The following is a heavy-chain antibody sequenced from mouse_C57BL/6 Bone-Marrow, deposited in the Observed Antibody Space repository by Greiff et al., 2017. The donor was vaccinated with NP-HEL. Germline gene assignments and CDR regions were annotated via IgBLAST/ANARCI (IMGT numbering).Heavy chain of an antibody. V-gene: IGHV5-6*02. Sequence: EVKLVESGGDLVKPGGSLKLSRAASGFTFSSYGMSWVRQTPDKRLEWVATISSGGSYTYYPDSVKGRFTISRDNAKNTLYLQMSSLKSEDTAMYYCARRDGSSVFAYWGQGTLVIVSA. CDR3: ARRDGSSVFAY. CDR2: ISSGGSYT. J-gene: IGHJ3*01. D-gene: IGHD1-1*01. CDR1: GFTFSSYG.